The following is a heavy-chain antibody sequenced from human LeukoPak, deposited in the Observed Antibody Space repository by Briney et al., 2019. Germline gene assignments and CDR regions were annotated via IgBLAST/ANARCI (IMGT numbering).Heavy chain of an antibody. CDR2: IYYTGGT. Sequence: ASETLSLTCTVSGGSIGSDYWTWIRQPPGKGLEYIGYIYYTGGTNYNPSLKSRVTISVDTSKNQFSLKLSSVTAADTAVYFCAKYGNSGWVVDNWGQGTLVTVSS. V-gene: IGHV4-59*08. CDR3: AKYGNSGWVVDN. D-gene: IGHD6-19*01. CDR1: GGSIGSDY. J-gene: IGHJ4*02.